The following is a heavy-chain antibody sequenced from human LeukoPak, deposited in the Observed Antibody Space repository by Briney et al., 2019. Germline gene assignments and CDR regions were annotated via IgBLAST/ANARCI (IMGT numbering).Heavy chain of an antibody. J-gene: IGHJ5*02. V-gene: IGHV3-9*01. D-gene: IGHD3-10*01. CDR1: GFNFYDSG. CDR3: VKGLLVRGVMPNWFDP. CDR2: ISWKTDTV. Sequence: PGRSLRLSCVASGFNFYDSGMHWVRQPPGKGLEWVSGISWKTDTVGYADSVKGRFTISRDYAKSSLYLQMNSLRPEDTALYYCVKGLLVRGVMPNWFDPWGQGTLVTVSS.